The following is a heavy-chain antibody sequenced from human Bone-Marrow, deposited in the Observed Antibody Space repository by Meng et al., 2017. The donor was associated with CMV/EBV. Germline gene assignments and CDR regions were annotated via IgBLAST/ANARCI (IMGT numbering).Heavy chain of an antibody. V-gene: IGHV4-34*01. Sequence: SETLSLTCDVFGGSFSGYFWSWIRQSPGKGLEWIGDVNRGGDTNYNPSLKSRVSISVDTSKNQFSLNVTSVTGADTAVYYCARGTVNIPVVVPAAGIYWFDPWGQGTLVTVSS. D-gene: IGHD2-2*01. CDR1: GGSFSGYF. J-gene: IGHJ5*02. CDR3: ARGTVNIPVVVPAAGIYWFDP. CDR2: VNRGGDT.